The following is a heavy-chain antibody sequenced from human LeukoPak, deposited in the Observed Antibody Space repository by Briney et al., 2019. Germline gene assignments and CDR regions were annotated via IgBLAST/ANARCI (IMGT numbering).Heavy chain of an antibody. CDR2: ISAYNGNT. CDR3: ARASYSSGWYGEDY. V-gene: IGHV1-18*01. D-gene: IGHD6-13*01. J-gene: IGHJ4*02. Sequence: ASVKVSCKASGYTFSSYGLSLVRQAPGQGLEWMGWISAYNGNTNYAQKFQGRVTMTTDTSTSTAYMELRSLRCDDTAVYYCARASYSSGWYGEDYWGQGTLVTVSS. CDR1: GYTFSSYG.